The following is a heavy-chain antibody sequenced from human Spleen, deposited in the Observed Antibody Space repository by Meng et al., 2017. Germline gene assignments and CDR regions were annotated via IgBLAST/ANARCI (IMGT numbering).Heavy chain of an antibody. CDR3: ARDSSPLY. CDR1: GFTFSSYG. J-gene: IGHJ4*02. CDR2: ISGRGVTT. Sequence: EVQLLESGGGLVHPGGSLRLSCAASGFTFSSYGMSWVRQAPGKGLEWVSTISGRGVTTYYADSVTGRFTVSRDNSNNTLYLQLNSLRADDTAVYYCARDSSPLYWGQGTLVTVSS. V-gene: IGHV3-23*01. D-gene: IGHD6-13*01.